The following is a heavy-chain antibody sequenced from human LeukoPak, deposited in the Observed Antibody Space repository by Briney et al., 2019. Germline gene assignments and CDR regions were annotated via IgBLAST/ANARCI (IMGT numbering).Heavy chain of an antibody. D-gene: IGHD5-12*01. CDR1: GGSISSYY. V-gene: IGHV4-59*01. Sequence: PSETLSLTCTVSGGSISSYYWSWIRQPPGKGLEWIGYIYYSGSTNYNPSLKSRVTISVDTSQNQFSLKLTSVTAADTAVYYCARSSGYDEGGYWGQGTLVTVSS. CDR3: ARSSGYDEGGY. J-gene: IGHJ4*02. CDR2: IYYSGST.